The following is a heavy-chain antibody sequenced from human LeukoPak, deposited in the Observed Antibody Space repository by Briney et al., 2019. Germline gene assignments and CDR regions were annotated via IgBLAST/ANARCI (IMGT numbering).Heavy chain of an antibody. CDR1: GLIYHSYA. J-gene: IGHJ6*03. D-gene: IGHD2-2*01. V-gene: IGHV3-23*01. Sequence: SLRLYCAASGLIYHSYAMRWVREAPAKGLEGGSGISGSCGDTHYVDSVKGPFTISRDNSKNTLYLQMNSLRAEDTAVYYCGKSFCSSTSCYSSYYYYMDVWGKGTTVTVSS. CDR3: GKSFCSSTSCYSSYYYYMDV. CDR2: ISGSCGDT.